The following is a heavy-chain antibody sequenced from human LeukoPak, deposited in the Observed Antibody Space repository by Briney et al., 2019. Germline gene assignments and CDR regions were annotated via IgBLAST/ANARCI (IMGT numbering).Heavy chain of an antibody. CDR3: ARLADCSSSSCRSFDY. Sequence: ASVKVSCKASGYTFTDFYLHWVRQAPGQGLGWMGWINPDSGGTIYAQKFQGRVTMTRDTSITTIYMDLSSLRSDDTAVYYCARLADCSSSSCRSFDYWGQGTLVTVSS. CDR1: GYTFTDFY. D-gene: IGHD2-2*01. CDR2: INPDSGGT. J-gene: IGHJ4*02. V-gene: IGHV1-2*02.